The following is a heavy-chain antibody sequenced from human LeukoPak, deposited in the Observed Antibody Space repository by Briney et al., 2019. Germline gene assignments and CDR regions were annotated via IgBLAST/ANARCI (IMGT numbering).Heavy chain of an antibody. V-gene: IGHV3-11*04. CDR1: GFTFSDYY. D-gene: IGHD2-2*01. Sequence: PGGSLRLSCAASGFTFSDYYMSWIRQAPGKGLEWVSYISSSGSTIYYADSVKGRFTISRDNAKNSLYLQMNSLRAEDTAVYYCARRFDIVVVPAAHRSWFDPWGQGTLVTVSS. J-gene: IGHJ5*02. CDR3: ARRFDIVVVPAAHRSWFDP. CDR2: ISSSGSTI.